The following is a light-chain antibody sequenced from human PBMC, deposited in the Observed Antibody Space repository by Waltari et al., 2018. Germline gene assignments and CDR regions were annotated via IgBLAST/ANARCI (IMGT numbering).Light chain of an antibody. Sequence: QSALTQPASVSGSPGQSITISCTGTSSYVGGYNFVSWYQRHPGKAPKLIIYDVNKRPSGFSDRFSGSTSENTASLTISCLQAEDEADYYCCLDAGSHTLVFGGGTKLAVL. V-gene: IGLV2-23*02. J-gene: IGLJ3*02. CDR2: DVN. CDR3: CLDAGSHTLV. CDR1: SSYVGGYNF.